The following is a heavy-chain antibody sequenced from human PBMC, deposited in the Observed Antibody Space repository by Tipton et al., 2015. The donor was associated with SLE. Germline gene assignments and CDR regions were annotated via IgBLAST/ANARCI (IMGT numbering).Heavy chain of an antibody. Sequence: GSLRLSCAASGFSFSNYWLSWVRQAPGKGLEWVANIRQDGNEKYYVDSVKGRFTISRENARNSLYLQMNSLRAGDTAVYYCARALFDAVAGPSGMDVWGQGTTVTVSS. CDR2: IRQDGNEK. V-gene: IGHV3-7*01. D-gene: IGHD6-19*01. CDR3: ARALFDAVAGPSGMDV. CDR1: GFSFSNYW. J-gene: IGHJ6*02.